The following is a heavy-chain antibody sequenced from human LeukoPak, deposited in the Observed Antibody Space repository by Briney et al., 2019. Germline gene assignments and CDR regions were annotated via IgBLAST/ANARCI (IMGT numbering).Heavy chain of an antibody. CDR2: ISYDGSNK. CDR1: GFTFSSYA. J-gene: IGHJ4*02. D-gene: IGHD3-22*01. CDR3: ARTAREDHYYYDSSGYYYHFDY. V-gene: IGHV3-30-3*01. Sequence: GGSLRLSCAASGFTFSSYAMHWVRQAPGKGLEWVAVISYDGSNKYYADSVKGRFTISRDNSKNTLYLQMNSLRAEDTAVYYCARTAREDHYYYDSSGYYYHFDYWGQGTLVTVSS.